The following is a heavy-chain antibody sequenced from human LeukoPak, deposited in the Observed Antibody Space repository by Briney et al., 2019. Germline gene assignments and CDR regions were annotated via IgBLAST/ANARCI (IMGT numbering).Heavy chain of an antibody. CDR1: GFTFSSYT. V-gene: IGHV3-21*01. CDR2: ISTTSDYI. CDR3: ARARSSGSHRVVNAFDV. J-gene: IGHJ3*01. D-gene: IGHD1-26*01. Sequence: PGGSLRLSCAASGFTFSSYTMNWVRQAPGKGLEWVSSISTTSDYIYYPDSMKGRFTISRDNAKNSLYLQMNSLRAEDTAVYYCARARSSGSHRVVNAFDVWGQGTMVTVSS.